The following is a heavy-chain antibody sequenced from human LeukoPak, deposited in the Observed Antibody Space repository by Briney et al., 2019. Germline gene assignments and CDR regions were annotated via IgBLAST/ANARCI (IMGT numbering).Heavy chain of an antibody. J-gene: IGHJ3*02. V-gene: IGHV3-21*01. D-gene: IGHD1-1*01. CDR1: GFTFSSYS. Sequence: GGSLRLFCAASGFTFSSYSMNWVRQAPGKGLEWVSSISSSSSYIYYADSVKGRFTISRDNARNSLYLQMNSLRAEDTAVYYCARDRMEGAFDIWGQGTMVTVSS. CDR2: ISSSSSYI. CDR3: ARDRMEGAFDI.